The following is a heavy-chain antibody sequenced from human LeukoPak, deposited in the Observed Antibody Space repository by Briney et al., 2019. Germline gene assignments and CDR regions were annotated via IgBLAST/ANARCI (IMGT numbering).Heavy chain of an antibody. D-gene: IGHD6-13*01. Sequence: GSLRLSCAASGFTVSSNYMSWVRQAPGKGLEWVSVIYSGGSTYYADSVKGRFTISRDNSKNTLYLQMNSLRAEDTAVYYCASSYSSSWYNWFDPWGQGTLVTVSS. CDR3: ASSYSSSWYNWFDP. CDR1: GFTVSSNY. J-gene: IGHJ5*02. CDR2: IYSGGST. V-gene: IGHV3-66*01.